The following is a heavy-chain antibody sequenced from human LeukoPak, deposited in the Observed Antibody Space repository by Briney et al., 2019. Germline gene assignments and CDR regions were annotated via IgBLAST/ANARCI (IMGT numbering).Heavy chain of an antibody. V-gene: IGHV1-3*01. Sequence: ASVKVCCKASGYTFTSYGMHWVSQAPGQRLEWMGWINAGNGNTKYSQKFQGRVTITRDTSASTAYMELSSLRSEDTAVYYCARGSYFDWFDYWGQGTLVTASS. J-gene: IGHJ4*02. CDR1: GYTFTSYG. D-gene: IGHD3-9*01. CDR3: ARGSYFDWFDY. CDR2: INAGNGNT.